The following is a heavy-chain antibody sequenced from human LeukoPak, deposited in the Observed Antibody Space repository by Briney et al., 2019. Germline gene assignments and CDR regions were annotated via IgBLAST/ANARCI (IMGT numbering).Heavy chain of an antibody. V-gene: IGHV3-23*01. D-gene: IGHD2-21*02. J-gene: IGHJ5*02. CDR2: ISGSGGST. Sequence: PGGSLRLSCAASGFTFSSYGMSWVRQAPGKGLEWVSAISGSGGSTYYADSVKGRFTISRDNSKNTLYLQMNSLRAEDTAVYYCAKDSLGDIVVVTPSWFDPWGQGTLVTVSS. CDR1: GFTFSSYG. CDR3: AKDSLGDIVVVTPSWFDP.